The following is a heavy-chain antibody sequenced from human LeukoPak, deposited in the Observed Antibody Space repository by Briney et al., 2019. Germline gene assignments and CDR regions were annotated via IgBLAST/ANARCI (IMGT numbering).Heavy chain of an antibody. CDR2: ISGSGGST. V-gene: IGHV3-23*01. J-gene: IGHJ4*02. CDR3: AKKGVGARGFDY. Sequence: GGSLRLSCAASGFTFSSYAMSWVRQAPRKGLEWVSAISGSGGSTYYADSVKGRFTISRDNSKNTLYLQMNSLRAEDTAVYYCAKKGVGARGFDYWGQGTLVTVSS. D-gene: IGHD1-26*01. CDR1: GFTFSSYA.